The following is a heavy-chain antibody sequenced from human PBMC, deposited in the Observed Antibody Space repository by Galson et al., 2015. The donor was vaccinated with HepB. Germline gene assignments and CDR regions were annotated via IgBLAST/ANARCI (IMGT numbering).Heavy chain of an antibody. J-gene: IGHJ4*02. CDR1: GFTFSSYA. D-gene: IGHD6-19*01. CDR2: ISSNGGST. Sequence: SLRLSCAASGFTFSSYAMHWVRQAPGKGLEYVSAISSNGGSTYYADSVKGRFTISRDNSKNTLYLQMSSLRAEDTAVYYCVKDVSDRGWYGGVDYWGQGTLVTVSS. V-gene: IGHV3-64D*06. CDR3: VKDVSDRGWYGGVDY.